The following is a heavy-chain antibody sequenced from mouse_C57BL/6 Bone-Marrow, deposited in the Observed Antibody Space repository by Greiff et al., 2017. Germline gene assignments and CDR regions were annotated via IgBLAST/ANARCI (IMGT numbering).Heavy chain of an antibody. V-gene: IGHV14-4*01. J-gene: IGHJ4*01. CDR1: GFNIKDDY. D-gene: IGHD2-1*01. CDR3: RGLLWSLMDY. CDR2: IDPENGDT. Sequence: EVQLVESGAELVRPGASVKLSCTASGFNIKDDYMHWVKQRPEQGLEWIGWIDPENGDTEYASKFQGKATITADTSSNTAYLQLSSLTSEETAVYYCRGLLWSLMDYWGQGTSVTGSS.